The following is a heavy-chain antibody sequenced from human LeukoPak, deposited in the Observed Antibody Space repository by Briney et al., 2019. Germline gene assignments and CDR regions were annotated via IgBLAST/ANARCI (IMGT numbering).Heavy chain of an antibody. Sequence: GGSLRLSCAASGFTFSSSAMSWVRQAPGKGLEWVSAISNNGGYTYYADSVQGRFTISRDNSKSTLCLQMNSLRAEDTAVYYCATFGGSSSSDYFDYWGQGTLVTVSS. CDR3: ATFGGSSSSDYFDY. D-gene: IGHD6-6*01. CDR1: GFTFSSSA. CDR2: ISNNGGYT. J-gene: IGHJ4*02. V-gene: IGHV3-23*01.